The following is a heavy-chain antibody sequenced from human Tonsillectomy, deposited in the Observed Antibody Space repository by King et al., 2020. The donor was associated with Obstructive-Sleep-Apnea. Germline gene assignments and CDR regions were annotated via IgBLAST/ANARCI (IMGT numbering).Heavy chain of an antibody. CDR2: INYSGST. J-gene: IGHJ4*02. Sequence: VQLQESGPGLVKPSQTLSLTCTVSGGSISSGDYNWNWIRQPPGKGLEWIGYINYSGSTHYNPSLKSRLIISVDTSKNQFSLKLGSVTAADTAVYYCARSPKLIWFGELSTFDYWGQGTLVTVSS. CDR1: GGSISSGDYN. V-gene: IGHV4-30-4*01. CDR3: ARSPKLIWFGELSTFDY. D-gene: IGHD3-10*01.